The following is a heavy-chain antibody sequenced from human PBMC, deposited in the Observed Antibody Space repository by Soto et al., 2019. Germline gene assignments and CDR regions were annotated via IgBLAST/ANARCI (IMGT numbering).Heavy chain of an antibody. V-gene: IGHV3-48*03. CDR3: VRDNSHIIVTPFDL. Sequence: GGSLTLACAASGLACRYLEMNSVRQVPGKGLERLSYISFRETPTYYAGSVRCRFTISRDNAKYSVFLQMDSLRFEDTAICYCVRDNSHIIVTPFDLWGQGTLVTIS. CDR2: ISFRETPT. D-gene: IGHD2-21*01. J-gene: IGHJ4*02. CDR1: GLACRYLE.